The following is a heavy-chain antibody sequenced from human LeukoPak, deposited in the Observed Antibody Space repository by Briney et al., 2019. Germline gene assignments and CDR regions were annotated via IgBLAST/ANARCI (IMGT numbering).Heavy chain of an antibody. V-gene: IGHV5-51*01. CDR3: AKSSSSSPTNYYYYAMDV. D-gene: IGHD6-6*01. J-gene: IGHJ6*02. Sequence: GESLKISCKGSRYSFTSYWIGWVRQMPGRGLEWMGIIYPGDSDTRYSPSFQGQVTISADKSISTAYLQWSSLQASDTAMYYCAKSSSSSPTNYYYYAMDVWGQGTTVTVSS. CDR1: RYSFTSYW. CDR2: IYPGDSDT.